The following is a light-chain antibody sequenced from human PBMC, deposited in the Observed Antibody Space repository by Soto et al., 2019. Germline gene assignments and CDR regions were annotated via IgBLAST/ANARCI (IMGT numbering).Light chain of an antibody. V-gene: IGLV2-14*01. J-gene: IGLJ2*01. Sequence: QSALTQPASVSGSPGQSITISCTGTSSDVGGYNYVSWYQQHPGKAPKLMTYDVSNRPSGVSNRFSGSKSGNTASLTISGLQAEDEADYYCSSYTLSSTVVFGGGTKLTVL. CDR1: SSDVGGYNY. CDR2: DVS. CDR3: SSYTLSSTVV.